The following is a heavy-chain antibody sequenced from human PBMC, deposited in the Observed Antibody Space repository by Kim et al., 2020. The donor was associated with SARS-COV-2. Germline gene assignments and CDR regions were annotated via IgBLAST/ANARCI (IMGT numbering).Heavy chain of an antibody. CDR1: GFTFSSYA. J-gene: IGHJ3*02. CDR2: ISSNGGST. V-gene: IGHV3-64D*06. CDR3: VKLLRGYSGYDYRTDAFDI. D-gene: IGHD5-12*01. Sequence: GGSLRLSCSASGFTFSSYAMHWVRQAPGKGLEYVSAISSNGGSTYYADSVKGRFTISRDNSKNTLYLQMSSLRAEDTAVYYCVKLLRGYSGYDYRTDAFDIWGQGTMVTVSS.